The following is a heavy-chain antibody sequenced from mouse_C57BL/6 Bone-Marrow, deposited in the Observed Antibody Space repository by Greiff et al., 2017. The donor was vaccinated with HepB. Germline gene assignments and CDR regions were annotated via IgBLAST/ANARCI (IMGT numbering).Heavy chain of an antibody. CDR3: ASSIYDGYYGFAY. D-gene: IGHD2-3*01. Sequence: VQLQQSGAELVRPGASVKLSCKASGYTFTDYYINWVKQRPGQGLEWIARIYPGSGNTYYNEKFKGKATLTAEKSSSTAYMQLSSLTSEDSAVYFCASSIYDGYYGFAYWGQGTLVTVSA. CDR2: IYPGSGNT. J-gene: IGHJ3*01. V-gene: IGHV1-76*01. CDR1: GYTFTDYY.